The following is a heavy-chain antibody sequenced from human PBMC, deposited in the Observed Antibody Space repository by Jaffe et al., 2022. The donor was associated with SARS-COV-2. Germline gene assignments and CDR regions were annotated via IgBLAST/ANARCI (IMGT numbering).Heavy chain of an antibody. CDR3: TRRVFRDGYNFDY. D-gene: IGHD5-12*01. CDR1: GFTLSSYW. CDR2: IKQDGSEK. J-gene: IGHJ4*02. Sequence: EVQLVESGGGLVQPGGSLRLSCAASGFTLSSYWMSWVRQAPGKGLEWVANIKQDGSEKYYVDSVRGRFSISRDNAKNSLYLQMNSLRAEDTAVYYCTRRVFRDGYNFDYWGQGTLVTVSS. V-gene: IGHV3-7*01.